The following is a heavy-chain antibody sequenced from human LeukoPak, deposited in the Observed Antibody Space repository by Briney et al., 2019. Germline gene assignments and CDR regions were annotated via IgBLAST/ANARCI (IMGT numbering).Heavy chain of an antibody. J-gene: IGHJ4*02. D-gene: IGHD6-13*01. Sequence: SETLSLTCAVYGGSFSGHYWSWIRQSPGNGLEWIGEINHSGSTNYNPSLKSRVTISVDTSKNQFSLKLSSVTAADTAVYYCARGQGIAAAGTLDYWGQGTLVTVSS. V-gene: IGHV4-34*01. CDR1: GGSFSGHY. CDR2: INHSGST. CDR3: ARGQGIAAAGTLDY.